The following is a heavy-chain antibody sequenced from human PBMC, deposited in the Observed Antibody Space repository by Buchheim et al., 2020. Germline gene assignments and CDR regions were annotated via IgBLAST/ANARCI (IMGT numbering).Heavy chain of an antibody. Sequence: QVQLVESGGGVVQPGRSLRLSCAASGFTFSSYAMHWVRQAPGKGLEWVAVISYDGSNKYYVDSVKGRFTISRDNSKNTLYLQMNSLRAEDTAVYYCARDGERWLQSVAGYWGQGTL. J-gene: IGHJ4*02. D-gene: IGHD5-24*01. CDR3: ARDGERWLQSVAGY. CDR2: ISYDGSNK. V-gene: IGHV3-30*04. CDR1: GFTFSSYA.